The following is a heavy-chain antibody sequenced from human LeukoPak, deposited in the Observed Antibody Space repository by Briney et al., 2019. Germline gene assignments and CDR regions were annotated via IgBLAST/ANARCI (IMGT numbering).Heavy chain of an antibody. CDR1: GGPFSSGSYC. Sequence: SETLSLTCTASGGPFSSGSYCWSWIRQPPGERLEWIGYICDSGSIDHNPSLKSRVTISIDTSKKYFFLKLSSVTAADTAVYYCARDLGYCTNGVCHTRFDYWGQGTLVTVSS. CDR2: ICDSGSI. D-gene: IGHD2-8*01. V-gene: IGHV4-61*03. CDR3: ARDLGYCTNGVCHTRFDY. J-gene: IGHJ4*02.